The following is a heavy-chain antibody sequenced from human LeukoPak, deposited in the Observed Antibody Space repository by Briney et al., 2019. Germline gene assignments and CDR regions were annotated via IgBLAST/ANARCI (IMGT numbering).Heavy chain of an antibody. Sequence: SETLSLTCAVYGGSFSGYYWSWIRQPPGKGLEWIGEINHSGSTNYNPSLKSRVTISVDTSKNQFSLKLGSVTAADTAVYYCARVTTALAFDYWGQGTLVTVSS. D-gene: IGHD1-1*01. J-gene: IGHJ4*02. CDR2: INHSGST. CDR1: GGSFSGYY. CDR3: ARVTTALAFDY. V-gene: IGHV4-34*01.